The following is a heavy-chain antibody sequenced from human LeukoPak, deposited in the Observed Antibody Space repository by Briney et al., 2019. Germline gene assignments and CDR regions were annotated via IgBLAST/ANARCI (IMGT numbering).Heavy chain of an antibody. CDR1: GGSISSSSYY. CDR2: IYYSGST. CDR3: ARSRRYYGSGSYSTPLDY. Sequence: SETLSLTCTVSGGSISSSSYYWGWIRQPPGQGLKWIGSIYYSGSTYYNPSLKSRVTILVDTSKNQFSLKLSSVTAADTAVYYCARSRRYYGSGSYSTPLDYWGQGTLVTVSS. V-gene: IGHV4-39*07. J-gene: IGHJ4*02. D-gene: IGHD3-10*01.